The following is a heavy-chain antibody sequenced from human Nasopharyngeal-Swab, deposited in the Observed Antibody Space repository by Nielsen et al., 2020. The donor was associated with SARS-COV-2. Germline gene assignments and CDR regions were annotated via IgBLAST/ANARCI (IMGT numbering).Heavy chain of an antibody. CDR3: VRAYSSGNYFDY. D-gene: IGHD3-10*01. CDR2: VTPDGGSP. CDR1: GFTFSSHA. Sequence: GGSLRLSCSASGFTFSSHAMHWVRQAPGKGLEYLAAVTPDGGSPYYADSVKGRFIISRDNSKNTLYLQLSSLRAEDTAVYYCVRAYSSGNYFDYWGQGTLVTVSS. V-gene: IGHV3-64D*06. J-gene: IGHJ4*02.